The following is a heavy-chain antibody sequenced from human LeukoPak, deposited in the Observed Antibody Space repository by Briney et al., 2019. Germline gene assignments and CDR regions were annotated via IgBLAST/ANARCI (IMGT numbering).Heavy chain of an antibody. CDR3: ARCGSYHPRSPFDY. J-gene: IGHJ4*02. Sequence: HPGGSLRLSCAASGFTFSSYAMHWVRQAPGKGLEWVAVISYDGSNKYYADSVKGRFTISRDNSKNTLYLQMNSLRAEDTAVYYCARCGSYHPRSPFDYWGQGTLVTVSS. CDR2: ISYDGSNK. D-gene: IGHD1-26*01. V-gene: IGHV3-30-3*01. CDR1: GFTFSSYA.